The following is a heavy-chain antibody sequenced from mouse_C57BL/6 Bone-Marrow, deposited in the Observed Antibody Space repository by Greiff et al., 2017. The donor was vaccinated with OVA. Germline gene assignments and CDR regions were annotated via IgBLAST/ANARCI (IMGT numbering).Heavy chain of an antibody. CDR3: ARDERGQLGPSFDY. J-gene: IGHJ2*01. CDR1: GFTFSSYA. CDR2: ISDGGSYT. D-gene: IGHD4-1*02. V-gene: IGHV5-4*01. Sequence: EVKRVESGGGLVKPGGSLKLSCAASGFTFSSYAMSWVRQTPEKRLEWVATISDGGSYTYYPDNVKGRFTISRDNAKNNLYLQMSHLKSEDTAMYYCARDERGQLGPSFDYWGQGTTLTVSS.